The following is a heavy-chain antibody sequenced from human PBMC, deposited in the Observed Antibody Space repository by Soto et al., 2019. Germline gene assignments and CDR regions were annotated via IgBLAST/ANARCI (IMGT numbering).Heavy chain of an antibody. D-gene: IGHD2-2*01. V-gene: IGHV4-59*01. J-gene: IGHJ4*02. CDR2: IYYSGST. CDR3: ARLDCSSTSCLYDFAY. CDR1: GGSISSYY. Sequence: SETLSLTCTVSGGSISSYYWSWIRQPPGKGLEWIGYIYYSGSTNYNPSLKSRVTISVDTSRNQFSLKLSSVTAADTAVYYCARLDCSSTSCLYDFAYWGQGTLVTVSS.